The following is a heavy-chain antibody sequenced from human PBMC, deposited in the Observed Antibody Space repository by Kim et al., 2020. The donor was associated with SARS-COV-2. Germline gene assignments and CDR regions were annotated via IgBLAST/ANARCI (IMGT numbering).Heavy chain of an antibody. D-gene: IGHD6-19*01. CDR2: INHSGST. CDR3: ARGPVVAVAGSNWYDP. V-gene: IGHV4-34*01. J-gene: IGHJ5*02. CDR1: GGSFSGYY. Sequence: SETLSLTCAVYGGSFSGYYWSWIRQPPGKGLEWIGEINHSGSTNYNPSLKSRITISVDTSKNQISLKLSSVTAADTAVYYCARGPVVAVAGSNWYDPWGQGTLVTVSS.